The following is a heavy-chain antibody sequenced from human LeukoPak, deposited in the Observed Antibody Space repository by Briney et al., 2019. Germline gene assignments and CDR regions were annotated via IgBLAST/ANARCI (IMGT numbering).Heavy chain of an antibody. J-gene: IGHJ6*02. CDR1: GGTFSSYA. CDR3: ARGRAAAGNHYGMDV. Sequence: ASVKVSCKASGGTFSSYAISWVRQAPGQGLEWMGRIIPILGIANYAQKFQGRVTITADKSTSTAYMELSSLRSEDTAVYYCARGRAAAGNHYGMDVWGQGTTVTVSS. V-gene: IGHV1-69*04. CDR2: IIPILGIA. D-gene: IGHD6-13*01.